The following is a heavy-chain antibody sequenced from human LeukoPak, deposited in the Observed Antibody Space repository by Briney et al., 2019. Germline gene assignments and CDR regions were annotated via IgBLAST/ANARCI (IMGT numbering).Heavy chain of an antibody. CDR3: AKASLELDEEYYYYYYMDV. V-gene: IGHV3-21*01. CDR2: ISVTNSYI. J-gene: IGHJ6*03. Sequence: PGGSLRLSCVVSGFTFSSYHMNWVRQAPGKGLEWVSSISVTNSYIYYADSVTGRFTISRDNAKNSLYLQMNSLRAEDTAVYYCAKASLELDEEYYYYYYMDVWGKGTTVTVSS. D-gene: IGHD1-7*01. CDR1: GFTFSSYH.